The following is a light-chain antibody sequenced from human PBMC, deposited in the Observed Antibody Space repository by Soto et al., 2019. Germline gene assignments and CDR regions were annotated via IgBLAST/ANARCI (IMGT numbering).Light chain of an antibody. CDR1: SGSIASNY. Sequence: NFMLTQPHSVSESPGKTVTISCTRSSGSIASNYVQWYQQRPGSAPTTVIYEDNQRPSGVPDRFSGSIDSSSNSASLTISGRKTEDEADYYCQSYDSSVVFGGGTKLTVL. J-gene: IGLJ2*01. V-gene: IGLV6-57*04. CDR3: QSYDSSVV. CDR2: EDN.